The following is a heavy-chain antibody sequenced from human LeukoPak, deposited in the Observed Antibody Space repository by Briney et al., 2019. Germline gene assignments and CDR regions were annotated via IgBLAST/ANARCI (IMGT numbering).Heavy chain of an antibody. CDR2: ISGGGGST. Sequence: PGGSLRLSCAASGFTFSSYAMSWVRQAPGKGLEWVSAISGGGGSTYYADSVKSRFTISRDNSKNTLYLQMNSLRAEDTAVYYCAKDRTYDSSGYYFDFDYWGQGTLVTVSS. J-gene: IGHJ4*02. V-gene: IGHV3-23*01. CDR1: GFTFSSYA. D-gene: IGHD3-22*01. CDR3: AKDRTYDSSGYYFDFDY.